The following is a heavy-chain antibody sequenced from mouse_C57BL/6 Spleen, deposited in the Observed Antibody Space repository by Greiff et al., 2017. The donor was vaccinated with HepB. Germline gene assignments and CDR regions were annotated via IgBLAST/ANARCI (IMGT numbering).Heavy chain of an antibody. V-gene: IGHV1-42*01. CDR1: GYSFTGYY. D-gene: IGHD3-2*02. Sequence: VQLQQSGPELVKPGASVKISCKASGYSFTGYYMNWVKQSPEKSLEWIGEINPSTGGTTYNQKFKAKATLTVDKSSSTAYMQLKSLTSEDSAVYYCARGSGYDFDYWGQGTTLTVSS. J-gene: IGHJ2*01. CDR2: INPSTGGT. CDR3: ARGSGYDFDY.